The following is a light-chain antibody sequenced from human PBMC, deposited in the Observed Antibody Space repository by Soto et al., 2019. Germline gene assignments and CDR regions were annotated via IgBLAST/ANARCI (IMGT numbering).Light chain of an antibody. CDR3: QQYKSYSPYT. J-gene: IGKJ2*01. Sequence: DIRMTQSPSTLSASVGDRVTITCRASEPISRWLAWYQLSPGKAPKLLIYRASTLNSGVPSRFSGSGSGTDFTLTIDSLQRDDFATYFCQQYKSYSPYTFGQGTKLEIK. CDR1: EPISRW. V-gene: IGKV1-5*03. CDR2: RAS.